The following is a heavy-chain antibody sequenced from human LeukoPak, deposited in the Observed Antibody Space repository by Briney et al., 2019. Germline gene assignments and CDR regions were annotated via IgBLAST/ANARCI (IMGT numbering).Heavy chain of an antibody. CDR1: GFTFSSYA. Sequence: GGSLRLSCAASGFTFSSYAMSWVRQAPGKGLEWVSAITGSGAGTYYADSVKGRFTISRDNSRNTLYLQMNSLRAEDTAVYYCAKVPAASYYYMDVWGKGTTVTVSS. V-gene: IGHV3-23*01. D-gene: IGHD2-15*01. CDR3: AKVPAASYYYMDV. J-gene: IGHJ6*03. CDR2: ITGSGAGT.